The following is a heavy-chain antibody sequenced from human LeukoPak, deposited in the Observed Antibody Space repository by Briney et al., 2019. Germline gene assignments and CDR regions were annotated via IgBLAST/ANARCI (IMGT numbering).Heavy chain of an antibody. CDR3: ARDLEVRGVSYFDY. J-gene: IGHJ4*02. CDR1: GYTFTSYG. Sequence: GASVKVSCKASGYTFTSYGISWVRQAPGQGLEWMGWISAYNGNTNYAQKLQGRVTMTTDTSTSTAYMELRSLRSDDTAVYYCARDLEVRGVSYFDYWGQGTLVTVSS. D-gene: IGHD3-10*01. V-gene: IGHV1-18*01. CDR2: ISAYNGNT.